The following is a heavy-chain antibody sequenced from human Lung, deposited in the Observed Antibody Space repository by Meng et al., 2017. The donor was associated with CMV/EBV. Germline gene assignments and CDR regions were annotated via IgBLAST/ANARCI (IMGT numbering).Heavy chain of an antibody. CDR2: ISASGNT. CDR1: GDSITSYY. D-gene: IGHD6-13*01. Sequence: QVPLKESGPGLVNPSETLSLPCTVSGDSITSYYWRWIRQPAGKGLEWIGRISASGNTRYNPSLKSRVTMSVDTSKNQFSLKLSSVTAADTAVYYCARDFGSSWYPSWFDPWGQGTLVTVSS. J-gene: IGHJ5*02. CDR3: ARDFGSSWYPSWFDP. V-gene: IGHV4-4*07.